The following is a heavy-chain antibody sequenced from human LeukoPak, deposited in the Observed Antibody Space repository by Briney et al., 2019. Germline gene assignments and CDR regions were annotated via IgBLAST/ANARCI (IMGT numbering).Heavy chain of an antibody. CDR1: GYTFTSYY. J-gene: IGHJ6*03. Sequence: ASVKVSCKASGYTFTSYYMHWVRQAPGQGLEWMGIINPSGGSTSYAQKFQGRVTMTRDTSTSTVYMELSSLRSEDTAVYYCARVAEYCSSTSCPMDVWGKGTTVTVSS. V-gene: IGHV1-46*01. D-gene: IGHD2-2*01. CDR3: ARVAEYCSSTSCPMDV. CDR2: INPSGGST.